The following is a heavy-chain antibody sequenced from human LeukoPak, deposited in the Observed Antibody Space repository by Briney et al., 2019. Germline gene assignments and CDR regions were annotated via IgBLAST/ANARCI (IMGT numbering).Heavy chain of an antibody. CDR3: ARAVYSGSYYMDV. CDR1: GYTFTSYY. CDR2: INPSGDST. J-gene: IGHJ6*03. V-gene: IGHV1-46*01. D-gene: IGHD1-26*01. Sequence: ASVKVSCKASGYTFTSYYMHWVRQAPGQGLEWMGIINPSGDSTSYAQKFQGRVTMTRDMSTSTVYMELSSLRSEDTAVYYCARAVYSGSYYMDVWGKGTTVTVSS.